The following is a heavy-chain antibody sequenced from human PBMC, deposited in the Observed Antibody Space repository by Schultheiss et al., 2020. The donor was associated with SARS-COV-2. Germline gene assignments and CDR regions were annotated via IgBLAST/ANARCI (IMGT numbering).Heavy chain of an antibody. CDR2: IYYSGST. J-gene: IGHJ6*03. Sequence: GSLRLSCTVSGGSISSYYWSWIRQPPGKGLEWIGYIYYSGSTNYNPSLKSRVTISVDTSKNQFSLKLSSVTAADTAVYYCARLETTVTNYYYYYYMDVWGKGTTVTVSS. CDR3: ARLETTVTNYYYYYYMDV. D-gene: IGHD4-11*01. V-gene: IGHV4-59*08. CDR1: GGSISSYY.